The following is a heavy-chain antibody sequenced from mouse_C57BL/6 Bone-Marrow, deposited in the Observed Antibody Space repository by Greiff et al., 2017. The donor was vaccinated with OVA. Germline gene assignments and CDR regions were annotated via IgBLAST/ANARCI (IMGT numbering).Heavy chain of an antibody. V-gene: IGHV5-9*01. CDR2: ISGGGGNT. CDR3: ARRDYDVRFAY. Sequence: EVQLMESGGGLVKPGGSLKLSCAASGFTFSSYTMSWVRQTPEKRLEWVATISGGGGNTYYPDSVKGRFTISRDNAKNTLYLQMSSLRSEDTALYYCARRDYDVRFAYWGQGTLVTVSA. D-gene: IGHD2-4*01. J-gene: IGHJ3*01. CDR1: GFTFSSYT.